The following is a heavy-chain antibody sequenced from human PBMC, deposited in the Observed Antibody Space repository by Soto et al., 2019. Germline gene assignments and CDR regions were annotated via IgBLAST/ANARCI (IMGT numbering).Heavy chain of an antibody. CDR3: AKAPGGIAVAGTIVIPFDY. J-gene: IGHJ4*02. CDR1: GFSFSSYA. CDR2: ISGSGTKT. Sequence: GGSLRLSCAASGFSFSSYAMSWVRQAPGKGLDWVSAISGSGTKTHYADSVKGRFTISRDNSKNTLYLQMNSLRAEDTAVYYCAKAPGGIAVAGTIVIPFDYWGQGTLVTVSS. D-gene: IGHD6-19*01. V-gene: IGHV3-23*01.